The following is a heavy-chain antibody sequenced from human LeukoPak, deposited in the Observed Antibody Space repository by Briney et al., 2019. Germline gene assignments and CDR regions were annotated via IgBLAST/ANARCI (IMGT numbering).Heavy chain of an antibody. CDR1: GGSISSYY. CDR3: ARYSFPAWRSFDY. J-gene: IGHJ4*02. CDR2: IYYSGST. Sequence: SETLSLTCTVSGGSISSYYWSWIRQPPGKGLEWIGYIYYSGSTNYNPSLKSRVTMSVDTSKNQFSLKLSSVTAADTAVYYCARYSFPAWRSFDYWGQGTLVTVSP. V-gene: IGHV4-59*08. D-gene: IGHD2-15*01.